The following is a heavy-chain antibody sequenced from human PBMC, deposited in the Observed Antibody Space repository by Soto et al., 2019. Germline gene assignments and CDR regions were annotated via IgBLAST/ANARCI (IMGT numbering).Heavy chain of an antibody. V-gene: IGHV4-59*01. D-gene: IGHD6-13*01. Sequence: PSETLSVTCTVSSDSISSYYWSWIRQPPGKRLEWIGYISYRGSTDYNPPLKSRVTISGDTSKNQFSLKVSSVTAADTAVYYCARGTSWQLPFDYWGQGTLVTVSS. J-gene: IGHJ4*02. CDR3: ARGTSWQLPFDY. CDR1: SDSISSYY. CDR2: ISYRGST.